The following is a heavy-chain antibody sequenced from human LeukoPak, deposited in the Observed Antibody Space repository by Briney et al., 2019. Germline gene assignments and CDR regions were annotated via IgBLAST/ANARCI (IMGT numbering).Heavy chain of an antibody. J-gene: IGHJ4*02. V-gene: IGHV3-21*01. CDR1: GFTFSSYD. CDR2: ISSSSTYI. CDR3: ARAHYSSFDY. D-gene: IGHD3-22*01. Sequence: GGSLRLSCAASGFTFSSYDMNWVRQAPGKGLEWFSSISSSSTYIYYADSVKGRFTISRDNAKNSLYLQMNSLRAEDTAVYYCARAHYSSFDYWGQGTLVTVSS.